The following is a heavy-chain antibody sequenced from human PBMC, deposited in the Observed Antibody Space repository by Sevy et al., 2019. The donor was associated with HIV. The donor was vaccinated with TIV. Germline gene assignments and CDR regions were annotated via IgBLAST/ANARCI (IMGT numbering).Heavy chain of an antibody. CDR3: AREGTYYDSSGYQYYFDY. CDR1: GFTFSTHA. D-gene: IGHD3-22*01. Sequence: GGSLRLSCAASGFTFSTHAMHWVRQAPGKGLQWVSLISYDGSHKYYADSVKGRFTVSRDDSKNTVFLQLSSLRDEDTAVYYCAREGTYYDSSGYQYYFDYWGQGTLVTVSS. J-gene: IGHJ4*02. CDR2: ISYDGSHK. V-gene: IGHV3-30-3*01.